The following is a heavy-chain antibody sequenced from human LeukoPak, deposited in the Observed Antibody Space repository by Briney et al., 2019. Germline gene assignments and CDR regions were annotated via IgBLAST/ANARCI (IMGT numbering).Heavy chain of an antibody. J-gene: IGHJ4*02. CDR2: ISYDGSNK. D-gene: IGHD6-6*01. V-gene: IGHV3-30*03. CDR1: GFTFSRYS. CDR3: ARRGIAARRTLRGDYYFDY. Sequence: GGSLRLSCAASGFTFSRYSMNWVRQAPGKGLEWVAVISYDGSNKYYADSVKGRFTISRDNSKNTLYLQMNSLRAEDTAVYYCARRGIAARRTLRGDYYFDYWGQGTLVTVSS.